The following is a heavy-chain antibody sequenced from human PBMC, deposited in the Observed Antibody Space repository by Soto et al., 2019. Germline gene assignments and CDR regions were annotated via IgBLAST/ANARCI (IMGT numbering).Heavy chain of an antibody. V-gene: IGHV3-9*01. J-gene: IGHJ5*02. CDR3: AKDTAQWLVQGILS. D-gene: IGHD6-19*01. CDR1: GFTFDDYA. CDR2: ISWNSCSI. Sequence: PGGSLRLSCAASGFTFDDYAMHWVRQAPGKGLEWVSGISWNSCSIGYADSVKGRFTISRDNAKNSLYLQMNSLRAEDTALYYCAKDTAQWLVQGILSWGQGTLVTVSS.